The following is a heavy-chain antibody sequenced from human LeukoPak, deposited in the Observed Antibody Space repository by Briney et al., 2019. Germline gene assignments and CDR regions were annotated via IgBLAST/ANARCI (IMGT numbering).Heavy chain of an antibody. V-gene: IGHV3-30-3*01. CDR2: ISYDGSNK. CDR3: ARDRTHAFDI. D-gene: IGHD1-14*01. CDR1: GFTFSSYA. J-gene: IGHJ3*02. Sequence: GGPLRLSCAASGFTFSSYAMHWVRQAPGKGLEWVAVISYDGSNKYYADSVKGRFTISRDNSKNTLYLQMNSLRAEDTAVYYCARDRTHAFDIWGQGTMVTVSS.